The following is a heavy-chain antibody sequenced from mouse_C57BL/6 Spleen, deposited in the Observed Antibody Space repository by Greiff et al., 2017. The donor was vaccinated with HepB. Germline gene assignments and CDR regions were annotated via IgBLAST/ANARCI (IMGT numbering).Heavy chain of an antibody. CDR2: IYPGSGST. J-gene: IGHJ4*01. CDR1: GYTFTSYW. V-gene: IGHV1-55*01. Sequence: VQLQQPGAELVKPGASVKLSCKASGYTFTSYWITWVKQRPGQGLEWIGDIYPGSGSTNYNEKFKSKATLTVDTSSSTAYMQLSSLTSEDSAVYYCARVGPDSSVYVSTSPYAMDYWGQGTSVTVSS. D-gene: IGHD3-2*02. CDR3: ARVGPDSSVYVSTSPYAMDY.